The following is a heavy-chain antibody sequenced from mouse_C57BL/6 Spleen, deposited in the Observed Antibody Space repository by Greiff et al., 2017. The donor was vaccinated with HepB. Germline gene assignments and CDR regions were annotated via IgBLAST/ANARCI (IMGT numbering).Heavy chain of an antibody. D-gene: IGHD2-3*01. J-gene: IGHJ4*01. Sequence: QVQLQQSGPGLVQPSQSLSITCTVSGFSLTSYGVHWVRQSPGKGLEWLGVIWRGGSTDYNAAFMSRLSITKDNSKSQVFFKMNSLQADDTAIYYCAKMDDGYYYAMDYWGQGTSVTVSS. CDR3: AKMDDGYYYAMDY. CDR2: IWRGGST. V-gene: IGHV2-5*01. CDR1: GFSLTSYG.